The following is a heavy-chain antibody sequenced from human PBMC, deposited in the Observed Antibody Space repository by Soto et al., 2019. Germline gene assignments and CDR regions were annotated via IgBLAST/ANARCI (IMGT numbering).Heavy chain of an antibody. Sequence: ASVKVSCKASGFTFTSSAVQWVRQARGQRLEWIGWNVVGSGNTNYAQKFKERVTITRDMSTSTAYMELSSLRSEDTAVYYCAAPRDGYYDSSGYYYGSPYYYYYGMDVWGQGTTVTVSS. D-gene: IGHD3-22*01. J-gene: IGHJ6*02. CDR2: NVVGSGNT. V-gene: IGHV1-58*01. CDR1: GFTFTSSA. CDR3: AAPRDGYYDSSGYYYGSPYYYYYGMDV.